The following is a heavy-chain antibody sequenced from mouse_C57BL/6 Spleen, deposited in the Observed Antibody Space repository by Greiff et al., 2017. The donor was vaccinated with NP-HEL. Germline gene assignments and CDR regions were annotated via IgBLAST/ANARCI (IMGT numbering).Heavy chain of an antibody. Sequence: EVKLMESVAELVRPGASVKLSCTASGFNIKNTYMHWVKQRPEQGLEWIGRIDPANGNTKYAPKFQGKATITADTSSNTAYLQLSSRTSEDTAIYYCARLGGGLAWFAYWGQGTLVTVSA. D-gene: IGHD2-4*01. CDR3: ARLGGGLAWFAY. CDR1: GFNIKNTY. J-gene: IGHJ3*01. CDR2: IDPANGNT. V-gene: IGHV14-3*01.